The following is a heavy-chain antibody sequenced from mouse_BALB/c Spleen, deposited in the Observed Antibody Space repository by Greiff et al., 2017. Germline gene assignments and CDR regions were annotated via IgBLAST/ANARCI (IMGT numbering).Heavy chain of an antibody. CDR1: GFTFSDYY. CDR2: ISDGGSYT. Sequence: EVKVVESGGGLVKPGGSLKLSCAASGFTFSDYYMYWVRQTPEKRLEWVATISDGGSYTYYPDSVKGRFTISRDNAKNNLYLQMSSLKSEDTAMYYCARDGSGYAWFAYWGQGTLVTVSA. J-gene: IGHJ3*01. D-gene: IGHD3-1*01. CDR3: ARDGSGYAWFAY. V-gene: IGHV5-4*02.